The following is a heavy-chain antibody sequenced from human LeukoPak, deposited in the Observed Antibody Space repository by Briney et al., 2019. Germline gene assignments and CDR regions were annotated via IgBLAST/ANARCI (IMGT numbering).Heavy chain of an antibody. CDR1: GGSISSYY. CDR2: IYYSGST. V-gene: IGHV4-59*01. Sequence: PSETLSLTCTVSGGSISSYYWSWIRQPPGKGLEWIGYIYYSGSTNYNPSLKSRVTISVDTSKNQFSLKLSSVTAADTAVYYCARESLSRDGYNRLDYWGQGTLVTVSS. CDR3: ARESLSRDGYNRLDY. D-gene: IGHD5-24*01. J-gene: IGHJ4*02.